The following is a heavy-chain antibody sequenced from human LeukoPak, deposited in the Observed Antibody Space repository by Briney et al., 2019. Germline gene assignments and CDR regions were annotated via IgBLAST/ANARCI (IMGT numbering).Heavy chain of an antibody. CDR3: AKDSEAAAGIPYYYFDY. J-gene: IGHJ4*02. D-gene: IGHD6-13*01. V-gene: IGHV3-9*01. CDR2: ISWNSGSI. Sequence: PGRSLRLSCAASGLTFDDYAMHWVRHAPGKGLEWVSGISWNSGSIGYADSVKGRFTISRDNAKNSLYLQMNSLRAEDTALYYCAKDSEAAAGIPYYYFDYWGQGTLVTVSS. CDR1: GLTFDDYA.